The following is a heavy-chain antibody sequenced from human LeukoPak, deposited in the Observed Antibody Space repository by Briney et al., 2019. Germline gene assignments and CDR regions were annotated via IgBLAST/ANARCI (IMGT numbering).Heavy chain of an antibody. CDR2: INPNSGGT. D-gene: IGHD2-15*01. CDR1: GYTFTSYA. J-gene: IGHJ4*02. CDR3: ARTLCSGGSCYSDY. V-gene: IGHV1-2*02. Sequence: GASVKVSCKASGYTFTSYAMHWVRQAPGQGLEWMGWINPNSGGTNYAQKFQGRVTMTRDTSISTAYMELSRLRSDDTAVYYCARTLCSGGSCYSDYWGQGTLVTVSS.